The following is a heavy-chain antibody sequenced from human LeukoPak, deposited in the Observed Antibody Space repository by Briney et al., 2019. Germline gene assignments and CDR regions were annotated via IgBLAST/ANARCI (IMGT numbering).Heavy chain of an antibody. V-gene: IGHV3-23*01. Sequence: GGSLKLSCVGSGFTFAKYAMTWVREAPGKGLEWVSVISGSGNVTYYAESVKGRFTISRDNSKRTLYLQMDSLRADDTAIYYCAKDRAGANRGQGTLVLVSS. CDR1: GFTFAKYA. CDR3: AKDRAGAN. D-gene: IGHD1-14*01. CDR2: ISGSGNVT. J-gene: IGHJ4*02.